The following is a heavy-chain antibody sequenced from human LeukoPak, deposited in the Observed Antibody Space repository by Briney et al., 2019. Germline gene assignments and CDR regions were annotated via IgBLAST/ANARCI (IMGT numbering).Heavy chain of an antibody. Sequence: PSQTLSHTCAVSGVSISSYFWNWTRVPRAKGLEWIGYIYYSGSTNYTPSLKSRVTISVDTSKNLFSLNLSSVIAADTAVYYCARESVVRGSDYYYGMDVWGQGTTVTVSS. CDR1: GVSISSYF. CDR3: ARESVVRGSDYYYGMDV. CDR2: IYYSGST. D-gene: IGHD3-10*01. V-gene: IGHV4-59*01. J-gene: IGHJ6*02.